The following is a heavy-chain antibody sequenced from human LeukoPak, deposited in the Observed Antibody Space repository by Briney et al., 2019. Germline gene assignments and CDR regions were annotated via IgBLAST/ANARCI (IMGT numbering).Heavy chain of an antibody. Sequence: GGSLRLSCAASGFTFSSYSMNWVRQAPGKGLEWVSYISSSSSTIYYADSVKGRFTISRDNAKNSLYLQMNSLRADDTAIYYCARDKIVGSTTLDYWGQGTLVTVSS. CDR1: GFTFSSYS. CDR2: ISSSSSTI. J-gene: IGHJ4*02. CDR3: ARDKIVGSTTLDY. V-gene: IGHV3-48*01. D-gene: IGHD1-26*01.